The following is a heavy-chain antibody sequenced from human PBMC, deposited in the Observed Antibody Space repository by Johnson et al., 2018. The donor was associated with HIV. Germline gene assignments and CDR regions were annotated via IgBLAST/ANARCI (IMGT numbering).Heavy chain of an antibody. CDR1: GFTFSSYA. J-gene: IGHJ3*02. CDR3: ARGPRRGIKYGLDI. Sequence: QVQLVESGGGVVQPGRSLRLSCAASGFTFSSYAMHWVRQAPGKGLEWVAVISYDGSIKYYADSVKGRFTISRDNSKNTVSLQMNSLRVEDTAVYYCARGPRRGIKYGLDIWGQGTMVTVSS. D-gene: IGHD3-10*01. V-gene: IGHV3-30-3*01. CDR2: ISYDGSIK.